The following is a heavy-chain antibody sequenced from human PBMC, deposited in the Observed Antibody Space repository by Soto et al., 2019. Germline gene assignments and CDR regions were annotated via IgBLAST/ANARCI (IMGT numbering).Heavy chain of an antibody. Sequence: PSETLSLTCTVSGGSISSYYWSWIRQPPGKGLEWIGYIYYSGSTNYNPSLKSRVTISVDTSKNQFSLKLSSVTAADTAVYYCARGGYDFWNLHYMDVWGRGTTVTV. CDR3: ARGGYDFWNLHYMDV. D-gene: IGHD3-3*01. V-gene: IGHV4-59*01. CDR1: GGSISSYY. J-gene: IGHJ6*03. CDR2: IYYSGST.